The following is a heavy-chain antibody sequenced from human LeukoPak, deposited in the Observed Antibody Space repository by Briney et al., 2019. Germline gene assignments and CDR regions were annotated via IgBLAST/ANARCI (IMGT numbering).Heavy chain of an antibody. CDR3: ARDRYDSIGYYPRPGDY. J-gene: IGHJ4*02. Sequence: SVKVSCKASGGTFSSYAISWVRQAPGQGLEWMGRIIPIFGTANYAQKFQGRVTITTDESTSTAYMELSSLRSEDTAVYYCARDRYDSIGYYPRPGDYWGQGTLVTVSS. V-gene: IGHV1-69*05. CDR2: IIPIFGTA. D-gene: IGHD3-22*01. CDR1: GGTFSSYA.